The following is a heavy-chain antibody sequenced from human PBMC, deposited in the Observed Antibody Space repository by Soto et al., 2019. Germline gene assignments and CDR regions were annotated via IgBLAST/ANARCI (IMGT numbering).Heavy chain of an antibody. CDR1: GLTVSNNY. D-gene: IGHD3-16*01. J-gene: IGHJ4*02. V-gene: IGHV3-66*01. CDR3: AAYSHKGY. Sequence: EEQLVESGGDLVQPGGSRRLSCAASGLTVSNNYMSWVRQAPGKGLEWVSLIYSGGSTYYADSVKGRFTISRDSSKNTLYLQMNSLRAEDTAMYYCAAYSHKGYWGQGTLVTVSS. CDR2: IYSGGST.